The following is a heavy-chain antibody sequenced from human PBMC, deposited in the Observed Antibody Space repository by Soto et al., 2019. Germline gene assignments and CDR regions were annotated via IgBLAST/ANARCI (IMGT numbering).Heavy chain of an antibody. D-gene: IGHD2-2*01. CDR2: IYDSGNT. Sequence: VQLQESGPGLVKPSETLSLTCSVSGDSISSYFRNWIRQPPGKGLEWIGCIYDSGNTDYNPSLKRRVTMSLSTSKNQFSLNLSSVTAADTAVYYCVSSRAAIYGDAFDVWGQGTMVTVSS. V-gene: IGHV4-59*03. CDR1: GDSISSYF. J-gene: IGHJ3*01. CDR3: VSSRAAIYGDAFDV.